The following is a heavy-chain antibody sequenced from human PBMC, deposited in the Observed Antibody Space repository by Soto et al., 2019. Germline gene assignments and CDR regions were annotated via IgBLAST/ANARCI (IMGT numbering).Heavy chain of an antibody. CDR1: GGSISSGGYY. D-gene: IGHD6-13*01. J-gene: IGHJ4*02. V-gene: IGHV4-31*03. Sequence: QVQLQESGPGLVKPSQTLSLTCTVSGGSISSGGYYWSWIRQHPGKGLEWIGYIYYSGSTYYTPSLKSGVTISVDTSKNQFSRKLSAVSAAETAVYYCARWSRSSSRTLDYWGQGTLVPVSS. CDR3: ARWSRSSSRTLDY. CDR2: IYYSGST.